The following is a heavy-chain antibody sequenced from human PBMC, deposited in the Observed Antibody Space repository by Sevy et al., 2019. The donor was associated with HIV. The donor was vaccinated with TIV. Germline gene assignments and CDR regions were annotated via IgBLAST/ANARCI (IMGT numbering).Heavy chain of an antibody. CDR3: ARSITIFGVAPVGV. CDR1: GNSLTIYY. J-gene: IGHJ3*01. V-gene: IGHV1-2*02. D-gene: IGHD3-3*01. Sequence: ASVKVSCKASGNSLTIYYFHWVRQAPGQGLEWMGWINPNSGDTHYAQRFQGRVTMTTDASINAAYMELSRLTSDDTAVYYCARSITIFGVAPVGVWGQGSMVTVSS. CDR2: INPNSGDT.